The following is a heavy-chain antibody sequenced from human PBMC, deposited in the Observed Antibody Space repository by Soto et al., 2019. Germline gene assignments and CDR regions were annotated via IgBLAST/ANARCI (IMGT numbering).Heavy chain of an antibody. D-gene: IGHD6-13*01. V-gene: IGHV3-74*01. CDR2: INSDVRSA. CDR3: LRDRVAAAGIRYYHYGMDV. J-gene: IGHJ6*02. CDR1: GFTFSSYW. Sequence: GGSLRLSCAASGFTFSSYWMHWVRQAPGKGLVWVSRINSDVRSASYADSVKGRFTISRDNAKNAVYLQMNSLRAEDTAVYYCLRDRVAAAGIRYYHYGMDVWGQGTTVTVSS.